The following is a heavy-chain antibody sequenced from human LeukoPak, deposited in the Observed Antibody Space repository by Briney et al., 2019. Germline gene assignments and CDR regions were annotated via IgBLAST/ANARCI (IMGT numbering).Heavy chain of an antibody. Sequence: ASVKVSCKVSGYTLTELSMHWVRQAPGKGLEWMGGFDPEDGETIYAQKFQGRVTMTEDTSTDTAYMELSSLRSEDTAVYYCATASGSYYNFDYWGQGILVTVSS. V-gene: IGHV1-24*01. CDR1: GYTLTELS. D-gene: IGHD1-26*01. J-gene: IGHJ4*02. CDR3: ATASGSYYNFDY. CDR2: FDPEDGET.